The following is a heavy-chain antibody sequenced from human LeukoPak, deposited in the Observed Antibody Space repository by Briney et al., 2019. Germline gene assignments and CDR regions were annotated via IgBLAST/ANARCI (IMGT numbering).Heavy chain of an antibody. CDR1: GFNFNDAG. J-gene: IGHJ4*02. V-gene: IGHV3-15*01. D-gene: IGHD4-11*01. Sequence: PGGSLRLSCEGSGFNFNDAGMSWIRQAPGKGLEWVGRVRTTAEGETTDYGAPVRGRFIISRDDSKSMVYLQMNRLETEDTAIYYCTAGLGKTDDDSWGQGTLVTVSS. CDR2: VRTTAEGETT. CDR3: TAGLGKTDDDS.